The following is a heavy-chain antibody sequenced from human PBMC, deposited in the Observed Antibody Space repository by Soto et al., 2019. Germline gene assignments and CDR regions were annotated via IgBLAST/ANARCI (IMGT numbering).Heavy chain of an antibody. J-gene: IGHJ4*02. V-gene: IGHV1-18*01. CDR1: GYIFTSYG. CDR3: ATRSPAFYY. CDR2: ITTDKGKT. Sequence: QVQLVQSGPEVKKPGASVKVSCKTSGYIFTSYGISWVRQAPGQGLEWMGWITTDKGKTTYAQKFQGRVTMTTDTSTSTAYMEMRSLRSDDTAVYYCATRSPAFYYWGQGTLVTVSS.